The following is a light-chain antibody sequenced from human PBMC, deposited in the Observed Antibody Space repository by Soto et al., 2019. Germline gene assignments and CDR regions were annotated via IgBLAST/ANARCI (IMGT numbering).Light chain of an antibody. CDR3: QQYGSVPLT. Sequence: EIVLTQSPGTLSLSPGERATLSCRASQSVSTSYLAWYQQNPGQAPRLLIYGASSRATGIPDRFSGSGSGADFTLTVSRLEPEDFAVYSWQQYGSVPLTFGGGTKVEIK. V-gene: IGKV3-20*01. J-gene: IGKJ4*01. CDR1: QSVSTSY. CDR2: GAS.